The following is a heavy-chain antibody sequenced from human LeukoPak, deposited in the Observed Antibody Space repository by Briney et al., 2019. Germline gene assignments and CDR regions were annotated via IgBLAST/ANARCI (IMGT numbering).Heavy chain of an antibody. CDR2: ISGSGAST. D-gene: IGHD2-21*02. J-gene: IGHJ5*02. CDR3: ARDPTPGGDGWFDP. V-gene: IGHV3-23*01. Sequence: GGSLRLSCAASGFTFSNYAMSWVRQAPGKGLGWVSVISGSGASTYYADSVKGRFTISRDNSKNTLYLQMNSLRAEDTAVYYCARDPTPGGDGWFDPWGQGTLVTVSS. CDR1: GFTFSNYA.